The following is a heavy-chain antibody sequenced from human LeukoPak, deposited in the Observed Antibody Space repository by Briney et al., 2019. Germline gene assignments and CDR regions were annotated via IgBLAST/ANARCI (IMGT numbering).Heavy chain of an antibody. CDR3: ARDGDIVVVLAAIGVHY. V-gene: IGHV1-2*02. CDR2: INPNSGGT. J-gene: IGHJ4*02. D-gene: IGHD2-2*02. Sequence: ASVKVSCKASGYTFTGYYMHWVRQAPGQGLEWMGWINPNSGGTNYAQKFQGRVTMTRDTSISTAYMELSRLRSDDTAVYYCARDGDIVVVLAAIGVHYWGQGTLVTVSS. CDR1: GYTFTGYY.